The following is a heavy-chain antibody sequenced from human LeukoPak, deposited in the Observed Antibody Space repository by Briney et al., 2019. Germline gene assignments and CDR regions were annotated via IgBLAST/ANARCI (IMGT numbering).Heavy chain of an antibody. V-gene: IGHV1-2*06. Sequence: ASVKVSCKASGYTFTGYYMHWVRQAPGQGLEWMGRINPNSGGTNYAQTFQGRVTMTRDNSISTPYMELSSLRSDDTAVYYCARELDPHYFDYWGQGTLVTVSS. CDR1: GYTFTGYY. CDR3: ARELDPHYFDY. D-gene: IGHD6-6*01. CDR2: INPNSGGT. J-gene: IGHJ4*02.